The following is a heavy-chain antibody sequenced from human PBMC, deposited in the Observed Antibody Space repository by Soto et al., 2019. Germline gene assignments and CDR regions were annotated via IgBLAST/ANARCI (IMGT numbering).Heavy chain of an antibody. D-gene: IGHD3-22*01. V-gene: IGHV4-4*02. Sequence: SETLSLTCAVSGGSMSSSNWWSWVRQPPGKGLEWIGEIYHSGSTNYNPSLKSRVTISVDKSKNQFSLKLSSVTAADTAVYYCARSPDSSGYYPRWYYYGMDVWGQGTTVTVSS. CDR1: GGSMSSSNW. CDR3: ARSPDSSGYYPRWYYYGMDV. CDR2: IYHSGST. J-gene: IGHJ6*02.